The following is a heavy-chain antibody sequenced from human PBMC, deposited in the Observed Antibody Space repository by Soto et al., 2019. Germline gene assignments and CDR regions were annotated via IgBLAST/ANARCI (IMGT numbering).Heavy chain of an antibody. Sequence: EVQLVESGGGLVQPGGSLRLSCAASGFTFSNYWMNWVRQAPGKGLEWVASIKHNGTETYNMDSVKGRFTISRDNAKNSLYLQMDSLRAEDMAIYYCARNRGWETFDYWGQGTLVTVSS. CDR2: IKHNGTET. CDR1: GFTFSNYW. CDR3: ARNRGWETFDY. D-gene: IGHD6-19*01. J-gene: IGHJ4*02. V-gene: IGHV3-7*01.